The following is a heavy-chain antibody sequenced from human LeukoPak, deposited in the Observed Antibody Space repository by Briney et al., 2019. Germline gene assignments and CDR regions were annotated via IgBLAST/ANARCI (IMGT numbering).Heavy chain of an antibody. Sequence: SETLSLTCIVSGGSISSYYWSWIRQPPGKGLEWIGYIYYSGSTNYNPSLKSRVTISVDTSKNQFSLKLSSVTAADTAVYYCARGLMMAVAGRGEFHYWGRGTLVTV. CDR1: GGSISSYY. CDR3: ARGLMMAVAGRGEFHY. J-gene: IGHJ4*02. V-gene: IGHV4-59*01. CDR2: IYYSGST. D-gene: IGHD6-13*01.